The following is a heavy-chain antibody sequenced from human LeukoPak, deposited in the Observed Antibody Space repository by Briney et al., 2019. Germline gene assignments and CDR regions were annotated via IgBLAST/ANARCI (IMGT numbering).Heavy chain of an antibody. CDR3: ARYGRYRAFDI. J-gene: IGHJ3*02. V-gene: IGHV3-74*01. CDR1: GFTSSAYW. Sequence: GGSLRLSCAASGFTSSAYWMHWVRQVPGKGLVWVSRINSDVSTTSYADSVEGRFTISRDNAKNTIYLQMNSLRAEDTAVYYCARYGRYRAFDIWGPGTVVTVSS. CDR2: INSDVSTT. D-gene: IGHD1-26*01.